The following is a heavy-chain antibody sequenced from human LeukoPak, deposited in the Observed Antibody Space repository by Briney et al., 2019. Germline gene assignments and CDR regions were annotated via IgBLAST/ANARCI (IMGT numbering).Heavy chain of an antibody. CDR1: GYTFTDNF. J-gene: IGHJ4*02. V-gene: IGHV1-2*02. CDR2: INPDSGGT. D-gene: IGHD3-16*01. Sequence: ASVKVSCKASGYTFTDNFMRWVRQAPGQGLEWMGWINPDSGGTKYAQRFQGRVTMTRDTSISTVYMELSGLRFDDTAMYYCARALSPDYWGQGTLVTVSS. CDR3: ARALSPDY.